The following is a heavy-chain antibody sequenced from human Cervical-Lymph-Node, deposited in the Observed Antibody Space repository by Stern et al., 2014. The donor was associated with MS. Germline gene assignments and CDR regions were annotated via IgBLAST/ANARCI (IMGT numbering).Heavy chain of an antibody. CDR1: GFIFSNNA. D-gene: IGHD6-19*01. CDR3: ARVGSGWYGMDV. Sequence: QVQLVESGGGVVQPGRSLRLSCEASGFIFSNNALHWVRQAPGKGLEWMAVIANDGRNTHYADSVKGRFTIARDNHKNTLYLQMNSLRVEDTAVYYCARVGSGWYGMDVWGQGTTVIVSS. J-gene: IGHJ6*02. CDR2: IANDGRNT. V-gene: IGHV3-30*04.